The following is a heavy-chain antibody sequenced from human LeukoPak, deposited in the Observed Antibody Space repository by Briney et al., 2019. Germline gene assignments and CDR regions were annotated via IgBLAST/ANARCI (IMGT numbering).Heavy chain of an antibody. CDR3: ARDRSDYYGSGSYYVPYYYYYMDV. J-gene: IGHJ6*03. CDR1: GGTFSSYA. CDR2: IIPIFGTA. V-gene: IGHV1-69*13. Sequence: SVKVSCKASGGTFSSYAISWVRQAPGQGLEWMGGIIPIFGTANYAQKFQGRVTITADESTSTAYMELSSLRSEDTAVYYCARDRSDYYGSGSYYVPYYYYYMDVWGKGTTVTISS. D-gene: IGHD3-10*01.